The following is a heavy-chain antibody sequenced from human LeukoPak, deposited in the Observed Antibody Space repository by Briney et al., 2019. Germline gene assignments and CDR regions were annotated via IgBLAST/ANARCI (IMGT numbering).Heavy chain of an antibody. J-gene: IGHJ6*03. Sequence: GGSLRLSCAASGFTFSNAWMSWVRQAPGKGLEWVGRIKSKTDGGTTDYAAPVKGRFTISRDDSKNTLYLQMNSLKTEDTAVYYCTTDGYYYDSSGYLYYMDVWGKGTTVTVSS. D-gene: IGHD3-22*01. V-gene: IGHV3-15*01. CDR1: GFTFSNAW. CDR3: TTDGYYYDSSGYLYYMDV. CDR2: IKSKTDGGTT.